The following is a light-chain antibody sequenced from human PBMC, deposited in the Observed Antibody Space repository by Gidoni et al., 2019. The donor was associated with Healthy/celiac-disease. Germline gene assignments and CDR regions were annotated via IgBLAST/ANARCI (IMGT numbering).Light chain of an antibody. CDR2: ASS. CDR1: QSISSY. J-gene: IGKJ1*01. CDR3: QQSYSTPQT. Sequence: DIQMTQSPSSLSASVGDRVTITCRASQSISSYLNWYQQQPGKAPKLLIYASSSLQSGVPSRFSGSGSATDFTLTISSLQPEDFATYYCQQSYSTPQTFGQGTKVEIK. V-gene: IGKV1-39*01.